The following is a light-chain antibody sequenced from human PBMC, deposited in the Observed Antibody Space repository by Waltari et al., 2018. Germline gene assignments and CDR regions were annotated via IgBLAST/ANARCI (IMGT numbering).Light chain of an antibody. CDR3: QHYDNLLGT. CDR2: DAS. J-gene: IGKJ4*01. Sequence: DIQMTQYPYSLSSSVGARVTITCHASQDISNYLNWYQRKPEKAAKLLIYDASNLEKGVTPRISGSGVGKDVTFTSSSLQTEDIATYDCQHYDNLLGTSGGGTKVEIK. CDR1: QDISNY. V-gene: IGKV1-33*01.